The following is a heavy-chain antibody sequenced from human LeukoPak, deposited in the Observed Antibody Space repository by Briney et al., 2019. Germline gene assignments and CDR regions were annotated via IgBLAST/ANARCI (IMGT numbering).Heavy chain of an antibody. V-gene: IGHV3-33*01. CDR2: IWYDGSNK. J-gene: IGHJ4*02. CDR3: AGDPSSGTPPDY. Sequence: GGSLRLSCAASGFAFSSYGVHWVRQAPGKGLEWVAVIWYDGSNKYYADSVKGRFTISRDNSKNTLYLQMNSLRAEDTAVYYCAGDPSSGTPPDYWGQGTLVTVSS. D-gene: IGHD1-7*01. CDR1: GFAFSSYG.